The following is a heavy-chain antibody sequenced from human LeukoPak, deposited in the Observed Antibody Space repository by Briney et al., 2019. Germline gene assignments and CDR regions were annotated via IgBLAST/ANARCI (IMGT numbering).Heavy chain of an antibody. V-gene: IGHV4-34*01. CDR1: GGSFSGYY. D-gene: IGHD3-16*01. Sequence: SETLSLTCAVYGGSFSGYYWSWIRQPPGKGLEWIGEINHSGSTNYNPSLKSRVTISVDTSKNQFSLKLSSVTAADTAVYYCARHLTYFKWGSFYTDYYFDNWGQGSLVTVSS. CDR3: ARHLTYFKWGSFYTDYYFDN. J-gene: IGHJ4*02. CDR2: INHSGST.